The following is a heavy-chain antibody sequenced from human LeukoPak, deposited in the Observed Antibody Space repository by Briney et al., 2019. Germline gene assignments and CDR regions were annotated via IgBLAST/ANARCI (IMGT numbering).Heavy chain of an antibody. J-gene: IGHJ3*02. CDR2: ISGGGGST. V-gene: IGHV3-23*01. CDR1: GFTFSSHG. CDR3: ARRLYIVRGAFDI. Sequence: PGGTLRLSCAASGFTFSSHGMNWVRQAPGKGLKWVSAISGGGGSTYYADSVKGRFTISRDNSKNTVHLQMNNLRAEDTAMYFCARRLYIVRGAFDIWGQGTMVTVSS. D-gene: IGHD2/OR15-2a*01.